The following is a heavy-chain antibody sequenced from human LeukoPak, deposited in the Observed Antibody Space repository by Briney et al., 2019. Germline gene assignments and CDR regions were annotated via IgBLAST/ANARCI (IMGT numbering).Heavy chain of an antibody. CDR1: GFSVSSNY. Sequence: GGSLRLSCAASGFSVSSNYMIWVRQAPGKGLEWVSVLYSAGSTYFADSVKGRFTISRDNSKNTLYLQMNSLKPEVTAVYYCASGGDPQWLVHGEYWGQGTLVTVSS. V-gene: IGHV3-53*01. D-gene: IGHD6-19*01. J-gene: IGHJ4*02. CDR3: ASGGDPQWLVHGEY. CDR2: LYSAGST.